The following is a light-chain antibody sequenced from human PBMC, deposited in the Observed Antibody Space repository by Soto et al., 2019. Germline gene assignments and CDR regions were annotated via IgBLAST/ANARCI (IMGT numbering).Light chain of an antibody. CDR1: RSVGRY. Sequence: DIQMTQSPPSLSASVGDSVTITCRASRSVGRYLNWYQKRAGKAPKLLIYAASSLQTGVPSRFNGTGSATDFSLTIKSLQPEYAATYFCQQSGGSPWTFGQGTDVQI. CDR3: QQSGGSPWT. V-gene: IGKV1-39*01. CDR2: AAS. J-gene: IGKJ1*01.